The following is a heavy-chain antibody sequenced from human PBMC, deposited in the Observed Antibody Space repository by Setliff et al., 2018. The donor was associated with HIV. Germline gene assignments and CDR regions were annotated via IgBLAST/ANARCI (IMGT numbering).Heavy chain of an antibody. D-gene: IGHD3-10*01. V-gene: IGHV4-59*11. CDR1: GGSISGHF. CDR2: VYYSGQD. Sequence: SETLSLTCTVSGGSISGHFWNWIRQTPDKGLEWIGRVYYSGQDDHNPSLTRRLTISVDTSNNQFSLSLTSVTAADTAIYYCARQGLTMFPGGGVPAPILYYFDFWGQGILVTVSS. CDR3: ARQGLTMFPGGGVPAPILYYFDF. J-gene: IGHJ4*02.